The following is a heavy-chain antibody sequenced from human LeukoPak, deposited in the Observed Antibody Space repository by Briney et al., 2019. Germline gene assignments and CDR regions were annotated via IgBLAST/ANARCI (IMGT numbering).Heavy chain of an antibody. Sequence: GGSLRLSCAASGFTFSSYAMSWVRQAPGKGLEWVSAISGSGGSTYYADSVKGRFTISRDNSKNTLYLQMNSLRAEDTAVYYCAKGEGQQLVHYYYYYGMDVWGQGTTVTVSS. CDR2: ISGSGGST. V-gene: IGHV3-23*01. CDR3: AKGEGQQLVHYYYYYGMDV. D-gene: IGHD6-13*01. CDR1: GFTFSSYA. J-gene: IGHJ6*02.